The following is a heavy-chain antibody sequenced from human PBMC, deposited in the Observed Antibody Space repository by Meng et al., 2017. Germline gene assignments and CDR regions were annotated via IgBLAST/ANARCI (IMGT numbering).Heavy chain of an antibody. CDR3: AKAQTLGEVTRPFRGFDI. CDR1: GYTFTGYY. Sequence: ASVKVSCKASGYTFTGYYMHWVRQAPGQGLEWMGWINPNSGGTNYAQKFQGRVTMTRDTSISTAYMELGRLRSDNTAVYYCAKAQTLGEVTRPFRGFDIWGQGTMVTVSS. D-gene: IGHD2-21*02. V-gene: IGHV1-2*02. J-gene: IGHJ3*02. CDR2: INPNSGGT.